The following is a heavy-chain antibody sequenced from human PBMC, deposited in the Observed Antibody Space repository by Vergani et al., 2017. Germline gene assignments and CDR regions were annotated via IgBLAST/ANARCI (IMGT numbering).Heavy chain of an antibody. CDR1: GFTFNSYG. CDR3: AKEGGGYCSGGTCYPEY. V-gene: IGHV3-30*02. D-gene: IGHD2-15*01. Sequence: QVQLVESWGGVVQPGGSLRLSCAASGFTFNSYGMHWVRQAPGKGLEWVASIRSDESRRYYGDSMEGPFTISRDNSKNTLYLQMKSLRPEDTAVYYCAKEGGGYCSGGTCYPEYWGQGTLVIVSS. CDR2: IRSDESRR. J-gene: IGHJ4*02.